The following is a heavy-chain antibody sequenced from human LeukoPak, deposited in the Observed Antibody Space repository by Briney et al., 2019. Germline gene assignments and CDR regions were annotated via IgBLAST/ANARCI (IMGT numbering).Heavy chain of an antibody. J-gene: IGHJ6*02. Sequence: GASVKVSCKASGYTFTSYAMNWVRQAPGQGLEWMGGIIPIFGTANYAQKFQGRVTITADESTSTAYMELSSLRSEDTAVYYCAREVGPEVSTDYYYHGMDVWGQGTTVTVSS. CDR1: GYTFTSYA. V-gene: IGHV1-69*13. D-gene: IGHD5/OR15-5a*01. CDR2: IIPIFGTA. CDR3: AREVGPEVSTDYYYHGMDV.